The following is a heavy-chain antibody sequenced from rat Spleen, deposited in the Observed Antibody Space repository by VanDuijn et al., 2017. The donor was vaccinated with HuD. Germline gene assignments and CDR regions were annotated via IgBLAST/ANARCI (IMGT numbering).Heavy chain of an antibody. CDR2: IWGNGNT. CDR3: ARDLYYGYTGFDY. D-gene: IGHD1-9*01. Sequence: QVQLKESGPGLVQPSQTLSLTCTVSGFSLSNYGVIWVRQPPGKGLEWMGVIWGNGNTNYNSALKSRLSISRDTSKSQVYLKMNSLQTEDTATYYCARDLYYGYTGFDYWGQGVMVTVSS. J-gene: IGHJ2*01. V-gene: IGHV2-13*01. CDR1: GFSLSNYG.